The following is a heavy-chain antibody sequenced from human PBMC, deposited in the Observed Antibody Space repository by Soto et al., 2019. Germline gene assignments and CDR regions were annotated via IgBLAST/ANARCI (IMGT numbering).Heavy chain of an antibody. Sequence: QVQLVQSGAEVKKPGSSVKVSCKASGGTFSSYAISWVRQAPGQGLEWMGGIIPIFGTANYAQKFQGRVTITADESTSTAYMELSSLRSEDTAVYYCARDWYAPTYGQGFSLDYWGQGTLVTVSS. CDR2: IIPIFGTA. J-gene: IGHJ4*02. V-gene: IGHV1-69*01. CDR3: ARDWYAPTYGQGFSLDY. CDR1: GGTFSSYA. D-gene: IGHD3-10*01.